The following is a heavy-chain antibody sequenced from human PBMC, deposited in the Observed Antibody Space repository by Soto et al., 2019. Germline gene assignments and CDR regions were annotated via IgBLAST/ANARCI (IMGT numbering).Heavy chain of an antibody. CDR3: ARDGIDRSGSYDY. Sequence: QVQLVESGGGVVQPGRSLRLSCAASGFTFSSYGMHWVRQAPGKGLEWVAVIWYDGSNKYYADSVKGRFTISRDNSKNTLYLQMNSLRAEDTAVYYCARDGIDRSGSYDYWGQGTLVTVSS. J-gene: IGHJ4*02. D-gene: IGHD3-22*01. CDR2: IWYDGSNK. CDR1: GFTFSSYG. V-gene: IGHV3-33*01.